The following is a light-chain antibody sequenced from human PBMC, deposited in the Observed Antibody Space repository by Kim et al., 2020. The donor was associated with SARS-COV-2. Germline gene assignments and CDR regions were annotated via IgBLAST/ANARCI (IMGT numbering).Light chain of an antibody. CDR2: SQN. V-gene: IGLV3-19*01. CDR3: VSRDTSGSQRL. Sequence: ALGQTVKITCQGVSLRSSYASWYQQKPGQAPILVMFSQNNRPSGIPDRFSGSSSGDTASLTITGARAEDEADYYCVSRDTSGSQRLFGGGTQLTVL. CDR1: SLRSSY. J-gene: IGLJ3*02.